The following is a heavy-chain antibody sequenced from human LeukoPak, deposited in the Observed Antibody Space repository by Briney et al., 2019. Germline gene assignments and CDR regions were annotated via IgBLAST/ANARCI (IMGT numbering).Heavy chain of an antibody. V-gene: IGHV5-51*01. D-gene: IGHD5/OR15-5a*01. CDR3: ARQIGSTLRPYNWFDP. CDR1: GYSFTSYW. J-gene: IGHJ5*02. CDR2: IYPGDSDT. Sequence: GESLKISCKGSGYSFTSYWIGWVRQIPGKGLEWMGIIYPGDSDTRYSPSFQGQVTISADKSISTAYLQWSSLKASDTAMYYCARQIGSTLRPYNWFDPWGQGTLVTVSS.